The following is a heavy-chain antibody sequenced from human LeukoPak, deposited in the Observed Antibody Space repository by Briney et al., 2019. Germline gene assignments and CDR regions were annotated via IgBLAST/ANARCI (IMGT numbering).Heavy chain of an antibody. CDR3: ARAWDYYDSSIPYYFDY. CDR2: IYYSGST. J-gene: IGHJ4*02. Sequence: SETLSLTCTVSGGSISSYYWSWIRQPPGKGLEWIGYIYYSGSTNYNPSLKSRVTISVDTSKNQFSLKLSSVTAADTAVYYCARAWDYYDSSIPYYFDYWGQGTLVTVSS. D-gene: IGHD3-22*01. CDR1: GGSISSYY. V-gene: IGHV4-59*01.